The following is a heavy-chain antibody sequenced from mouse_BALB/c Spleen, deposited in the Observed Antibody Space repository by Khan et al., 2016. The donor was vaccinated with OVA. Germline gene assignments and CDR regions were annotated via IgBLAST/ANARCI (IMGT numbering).Heavy chain of an antibody. J-gene: IGHJ3*01. CDR1: GYTFTTYT. V-gene: IGHV1-4*01. CDR3: AREGACYRSDGWFAY. CDR2: IIPSNDYT. Sequence: VQLQQSGAELARPGASVKMSCKASGYTFTTYTIHWVKQRPGQGLEWIGYIIPSNDYTNYNQKFKDRATLTADTSSSPAYMHLSSLPSEDSAVYYCAREGACYRSDGWFAYWGQGTLVTVSA. D-gene: IGHD2-14*01.